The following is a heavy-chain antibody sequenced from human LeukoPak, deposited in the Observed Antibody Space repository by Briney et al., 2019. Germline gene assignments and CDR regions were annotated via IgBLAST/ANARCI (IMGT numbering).Heavy chain of an antibody. Sequence: PSETLSLTCTVSGGSIRSYYWSWIRQPLGKGLEWIGYTYYRGSTNYNPSLKSRVTISVDTAKNQFSLKRSSVTAADTAVYYCARDLGEVYYYGSGSYYGGNWFDPWGQGTLVTVSS. V-gene: IGHV4-59*01. D-gene: IGHD3-10*01. CDR2: TYYRGST. J-gene: IGHJ5*02. CDR3: ARDLGEVYYYGSGSYYGGNWFDP. CDR1: GGSIRSYY.